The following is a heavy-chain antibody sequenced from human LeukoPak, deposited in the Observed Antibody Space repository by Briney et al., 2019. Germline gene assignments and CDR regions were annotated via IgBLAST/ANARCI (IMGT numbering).Heavy chain of an antibody. CDR1: GFTFSSYG. Sequence: GGSLRLSCAASGFTFSSYGMHWVRQAPGKGLEWVAVISYDGSNKYYADSVKGRFTISRDNANSSLYLQMNSLRAEDTAVYYCARDLSYSRDDAFDIWGQGTMVTVSS. V-gene: IGHV3-30*03. CDR3: ARDLSYSRDDAFDI. J-gene: IGHJ3*02. CDR2: ISYDGSNK. D-gene: IGHD3-22*01.